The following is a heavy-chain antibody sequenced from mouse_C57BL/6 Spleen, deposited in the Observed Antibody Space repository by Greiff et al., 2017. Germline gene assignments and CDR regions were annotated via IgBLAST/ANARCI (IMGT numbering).Heavy chain of an antibody. J-gene: IGHJ1*03. CDR3: ASIYDGYFRV. CDR2: IYPGGGYT. D-gene: IGHD2-3*01. Sequence: VQLQQSGAELVRPGTSVQMSCKASGYTFTNYWIGWAKPRPGPGLEWIGDIYPGGGYTNYNEKFKGKATLTADKSSSTAYMPFSSLTSEDSAIYYCASIYDGYFRVWGTGTTVTVSA. CDR1: GYTFTNYW. V-gene: IGHV1-63*01.